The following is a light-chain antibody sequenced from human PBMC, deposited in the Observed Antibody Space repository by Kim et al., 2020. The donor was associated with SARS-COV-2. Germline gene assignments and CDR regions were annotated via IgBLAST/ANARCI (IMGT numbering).Light chain of an antibody. Sequence: SYELTQPPSVSVSPGQTASITCSGDKLGDKYACWYQQKPGQSPVLVIYQHNKRPSGIPERFSGSNSGNTATLTISGTQAMDEADYYCQAWDSRNHVVFGGGTKLTVL. CDR2: QHN. J-gene: IGLJ2*01. CDR1: KLGDKY. V-gene: IGLV3-1*01. CDR3: QAWDSRNHVV.